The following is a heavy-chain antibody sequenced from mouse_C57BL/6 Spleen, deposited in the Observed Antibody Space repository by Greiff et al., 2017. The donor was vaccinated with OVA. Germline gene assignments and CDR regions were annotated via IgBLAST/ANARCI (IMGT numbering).Heavy chain of an antibody. D-gene: IGHD1-1*01. Sequence: QVQLQQPGAELVRPGSSVKLSCKASGYTFTSYWMHWVKQRPIQGLEWIGNIDPSDSDTHYNQKFKDKATLTVDKSSSTAYMQLSSLTSEDSAVYYCARSYNYVLYAMDYWGQGTSVTVSS. CDR1: GYTFTSYW. J-gene: IGHJ4*01. CDR3: ARSYNYVLYAMDY. CDR2: IDPSDSDT. V-gene: IGHV1-52*01.